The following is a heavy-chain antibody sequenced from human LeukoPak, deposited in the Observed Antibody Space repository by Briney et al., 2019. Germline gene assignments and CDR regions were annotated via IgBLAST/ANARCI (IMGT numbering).Heavy chain of an antibody. V-gene: IGHV1-69*04. J-gene: IGHJ5*02. CDR1: GGTFSSYA. CDR3: ARSISHNWFDP. D-gene: IGHD6-6*01. Sequence: SVKVSCKASGGTFSSYAISWVRQAPGQGLEWMGRIIPILGIANYARKFQGRVTITADKSTSTAYMELSSPRSEDTAVYYCARSISHNWFDPWGQGTLVTVSS. CDR2: IIPILGIA.